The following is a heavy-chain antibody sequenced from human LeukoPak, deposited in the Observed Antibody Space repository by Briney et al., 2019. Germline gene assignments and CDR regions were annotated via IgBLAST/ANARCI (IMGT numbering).Heavy chain of an antibody. J-gene: IGHJ4*02. V-gene: IGHV1-18*01. CDR1: GGTFSSYA. Sequence: ASVKASCKASGGTFSSYAISWVRQAPGQGLEWLGWISTYDDNIKYAQSLQGRLTLTIDTSTSTAYMELRSLTSDDTAVYYCARETYSNILTGTDYWGPGTLVTVSS. CDR3: ARETYSNILTGTDY. CDR2: ISTYDDNI. D-gene: IGHD3-9*01.